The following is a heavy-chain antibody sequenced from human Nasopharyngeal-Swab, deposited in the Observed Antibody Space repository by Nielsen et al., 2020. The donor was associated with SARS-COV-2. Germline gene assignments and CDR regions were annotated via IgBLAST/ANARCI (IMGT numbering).Heavy chain of an antibody. CDR3: ARVGQPAAFDY. V-gene: IGHV3-74*01. J-gene: IGHJ4*02. CDR2: INTDGSTT. D-gene: IGHD2-2*01. Sequence: GESLKISCGASGFTFSSYWMRWVRQGPGKGLVWDSRINTDGSTTSYAPSVKGRFIISRDNAKNTLYLQMNSLRAEDTAVYYCARVGQPAAFDYWGQGTLVTVSS. CDR1: GFTFSSYW.